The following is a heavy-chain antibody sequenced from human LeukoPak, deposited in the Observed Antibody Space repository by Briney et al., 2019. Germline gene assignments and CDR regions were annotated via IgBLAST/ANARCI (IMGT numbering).Heavy chain of an antibody. D-gene: IGHD6-13*01. CDR3: ARLSGYSSSWVDY. J-gene: IGHJ4*02. CDR2: IYSSGNT. Sequence: SETLSLTCAVSGGSISSSNWWSWIRQPPGKGLEWIGYIYSSGNTNYSPSLKSRVTMSVDTSKDQFSLKLSSVTAADTAVYYCARLSGYSSSWVDYWGQGTLVTVSS. V-gene: IGHV4-59*08. CDR1: GGSISSSNW.